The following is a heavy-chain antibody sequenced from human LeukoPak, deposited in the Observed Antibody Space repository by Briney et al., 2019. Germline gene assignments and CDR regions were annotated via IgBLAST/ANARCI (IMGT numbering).Heavy chain of an antibody. J-gene: IGHJ3*02. Sequence: SETLSLTCAVSGYSITSGYYWGWIRQPPGKGLEGIGKIYHSGDTYYNPSLKSRVTISVDTSKNQFSLKLSSVTAADTAVYYCARVRVVVVPDAFDIWGQGTMVTVSS. D-gene: IGHD3-22*01. CDR2: IYHSGDT. CDR1: GYSITSGYY. CDR3: ARVRVVVVPDAFDI. V-gene: IGHV4-38-2*01.